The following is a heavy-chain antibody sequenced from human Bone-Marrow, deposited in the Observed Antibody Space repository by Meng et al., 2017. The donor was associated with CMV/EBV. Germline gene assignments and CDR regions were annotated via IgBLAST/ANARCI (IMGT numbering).Heavy chain of an antibody. Sequence: GESLKIPCAASGFTFSSYEMNWVRQAPGKGLEWVSYISSSGSTIYYADSVKGRFTISRDNAKNSMYLQMISLRAEDTAGYSCAILYYPWGQGTLVTVSS. CDR3: AILYYP. CDR1: GFTFSSYE. J-gene: IGHJ5*02. V-gene: IGHV3-48*03. CDR2: ISSSGSTI. D-gene: IGHD2/OR15-2a*01.